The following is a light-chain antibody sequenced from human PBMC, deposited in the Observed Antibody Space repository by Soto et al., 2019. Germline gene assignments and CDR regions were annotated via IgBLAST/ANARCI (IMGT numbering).Light chain of an antibody. CDR2: SNN. Sequence: QSVLTQSPSTSATPGQGVSISCSGSGSNIGTFYVSWYQHVPGAAPRLLIYSNNERPSGVGGGFSGSNSGTEASLAISGLRYEDEAYDYYTAWNHNRSAVVFGGGTQVTGL. CDR3: TAWNHNRSAVV. V-gene: IGLV1-47*02. CDR1: GSNIGTFY. J-gene: IGLJ7*01.